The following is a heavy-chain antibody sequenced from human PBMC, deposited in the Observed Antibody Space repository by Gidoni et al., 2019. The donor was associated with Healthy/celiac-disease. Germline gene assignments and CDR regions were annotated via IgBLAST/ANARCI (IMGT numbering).Heavy chain of an antibody. CDR2: IIPIFGTA. D-gene: IGHD3-16*01. Sequence: QVQLVQSGAEVKKPGSSVKVSCKASGGTFSSYSISWVRQAPGQGLEWMGGIIPIFGTANYAQKFQGRVTITADKSTSTAYMELSSLRSEDTAVYYCARDDAGLGDYYYYGMDVWGQGTTVTVSS. CDR3: ARDDAGLGDYYYYGMDV. J-gene: IGHJ6*02. V-gene: IGHV1-69*06. CDR1: GGTFSSYS.